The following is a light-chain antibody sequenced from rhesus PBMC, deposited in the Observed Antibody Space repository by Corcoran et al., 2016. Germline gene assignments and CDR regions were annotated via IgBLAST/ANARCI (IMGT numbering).Light chain of an antibody. J-gene: IGKJ1*01. CDR1: QGISSW. CDR3: QQYSSRPPWT. Sequence: DIQMTQSPSSLSASVGDTVTITCRASQGISSWLAWFQQQPGKAPKLLYYKASSLQRGVPSRFSGSGSGTHFTITISSLQSEDFATYYCQQYSSRPPWTFGQGTKVEIK. V-gene: IGKV1-22*01. CDR2: KAS.